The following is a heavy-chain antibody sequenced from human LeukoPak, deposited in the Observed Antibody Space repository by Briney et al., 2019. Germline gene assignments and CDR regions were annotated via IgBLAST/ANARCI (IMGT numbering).Heavy chain of an antibody. V-gene: IGHV4-4*07. J-gene: IGHJ5*01. CDR3: ARTTNGKTVNWFAP. Sequence: SETLSLTCNVSGGSINHYYWSWIRQPAGKGLEWIGLIYSSGLTTYNPSLKSRVTMSVDTSKNQLSLKLNSVTAADSATYYCARTTNGKTVNWFAPWGQGTPVIVSS. CDR2: IYSSGLT. CDR1: GGSINHYY. D-gene: IGHD1-1*01.